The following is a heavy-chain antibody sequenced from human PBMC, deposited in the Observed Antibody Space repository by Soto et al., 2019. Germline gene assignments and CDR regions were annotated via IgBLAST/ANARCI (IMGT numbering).Heavy chain of an antibody. CDR3: ARQAREGYNAPVY. Sequence: PSETLSLTCTVSGGSISSYYWSWIRQPPGKGLEWIGYIYYSGSTNYNPSLKSRVTISVDTSKNQFSLKLSPVTAADTSVYYCARQAREGYNAPVYWGQGTLVTVSS. D-gene: IGHD5-12*01. CDR1: GGSISSYY. CDR2: IYYSGST. J-gene: IGHJ4*02. V-gene: IGHV4-59*08.